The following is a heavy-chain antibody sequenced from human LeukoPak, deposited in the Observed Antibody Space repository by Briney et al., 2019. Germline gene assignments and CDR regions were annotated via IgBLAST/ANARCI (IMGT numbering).Heavy chain of an antibody. CDR1: GFTFSDYG. D-gene: IGHD2-2*01. V-gene: IGHV4-34*01. CDR3: ARRPSPKYCSSTSCYPTPYKGAFDY. Sequence: PGGSLRLSCAASGFTFSDYGMHWVRQPPGKGLEWIEEINHSGSTNYNPSLKSRVTISVDTSKNQFSLKLSSVTAADTAVYYCARRPSPKYCSSTSCYPTPYKGAFDYWGQGTLVTVSS. CDR2: INHSGST. J-gene: IGHJ4*02.